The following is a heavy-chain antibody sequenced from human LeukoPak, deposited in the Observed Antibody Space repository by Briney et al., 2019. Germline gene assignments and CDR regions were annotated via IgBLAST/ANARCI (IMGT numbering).Heavy chain of an antibody. CDR3: ARRVVNNRNWYFDL. Sequence: GESLKISCKGSGYSFTRNWIGWVRQMPGKGLEWMAIIYPGDSDTRYSPSFQGQVTVSADKSINPAYLQWSSLKASDTAMYYCARRVVNNRNWYFDLWGRGTLVTVSP. J-gene: IGHJ2*01. CDR1: GYSFTRNW. V-gene: IGHV5-51*01. D-gene: IGHD4-23*01. CDR2: IYPGDSDT.